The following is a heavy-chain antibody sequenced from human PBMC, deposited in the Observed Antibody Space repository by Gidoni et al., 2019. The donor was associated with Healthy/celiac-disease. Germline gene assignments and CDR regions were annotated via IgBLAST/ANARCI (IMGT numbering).Heavy chain of an antibody. Sequence: QVQLVQSGAEVKKPGASVKVSCKASGYTFTGHYMHWVRQAPGQGLEWMGWINPNSGGTNYAQKFQGRVTMTRDTSISTAYMELSRLRSDDTAVYYCARVAKYSYGRGDYYYYGMDVWGQGTTVTVSS. D-gene: IGHD5-18*01. CDR2: INPNSGGT. CDR3: ARVAKYSYGRGDYYYYGMDV. J-gene: IGHJ6*02. V-gene: IGHV1-2*02. CDR1: GYTFTGHY.